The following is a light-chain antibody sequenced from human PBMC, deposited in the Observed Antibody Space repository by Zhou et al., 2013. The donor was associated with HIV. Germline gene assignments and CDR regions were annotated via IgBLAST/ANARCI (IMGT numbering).Light chain of an antibody. CDR3: QQYSNWPMYT. V-gene: IGKV3-11*01. CDR1: QTITNF. J-gene: IGKJ2*01. CDR2: GAS. Sequence: EIVLTQSPATLSLSPGERATLSCRASQTITNFLAWYQQKRGQAPRLLIYGASNRAPGIPARFSGSGSGTDFTLTISTLEPEDFAVYYCQQYSNWPMYTFGQGTKLDFK.